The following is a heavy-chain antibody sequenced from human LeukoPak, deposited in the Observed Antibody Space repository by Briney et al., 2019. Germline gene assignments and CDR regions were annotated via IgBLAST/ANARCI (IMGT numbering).Heavy chain of an antibody. V-gene: IGHV4-31*03. Sequence: SETLSLTCTVSGGSISSGGYYWSWIRQHPGKGLEWIGYIYYSGSTNYNPSLKSRVTISVDTSKNQFSLKLSSVTAADTAVYYCARGRGYDYVWGSYRPNRYYFDYWGQGTLVTVSS. CDR1: GGSISSGGYY. CDR2: IYYSGST. D-gene: IGHD3-16*02. CDR3: ARGRGYDYVWGSYRPNRYYFDY. J-gene: IGHJ4*02.